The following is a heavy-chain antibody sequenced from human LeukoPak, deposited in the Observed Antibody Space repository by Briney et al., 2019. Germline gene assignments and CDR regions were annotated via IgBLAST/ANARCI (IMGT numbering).Heavy chain of an antibody. Sequence: ASVKVSCKASGGTFSSYAISWVRQAPGQGLEWMGWISAYNGNTNYAQKLQGRVTMTTDTSTSTAYMELRSLRSDDTAVYYCAREPYYYDSSGYYEIDYWGQGTLVTVSS. D-gene: IGHD3-22*01. CDR2: ISAYNGNT. V-gene: IGHV1-18*01. CDR1: GGTFSSYA. CDR3: AREPYYYDSSGYYEIDY. J-gene: IGHJ4*02.